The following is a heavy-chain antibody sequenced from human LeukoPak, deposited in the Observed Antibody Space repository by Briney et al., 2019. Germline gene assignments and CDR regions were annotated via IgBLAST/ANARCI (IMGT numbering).Heavy chain of an antibody. Sequence: GGSLRLACAASGFTVSSHYMSWVRQAPGKGLEWVSVIYSGGSTYYADSVKGRFTISRDNSKNTLYLQMNSLRAEDTAVYYCARTLLSGAFDIWGQGTMVTVSS. CDR3: ARTLLSGAFDI. V-gene: IGHV3-53*01. CDR2: IYSGGST. J-gene: IGHJ3*02. D-gene: IGHD2-2*01. CDR1: GFTVSSHY.